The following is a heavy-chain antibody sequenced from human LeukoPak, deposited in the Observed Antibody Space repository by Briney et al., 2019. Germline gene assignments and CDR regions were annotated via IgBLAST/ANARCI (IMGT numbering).Heavy chain of an antibody. Sequence: GESLRLSCAASGFTFSSYSMNWVRQAPGKGLKWVSSISSSSTYIYYADSVKGRFTISRDNANNSLYLQMNSLRAEDTAVYYCARVRGTSWYVYDYWGQGTLVTVSS. CDR1: GFTFSSYS. D-gene: IGHD6-13*01. V-gene: IGHV3-21*01. CDR2: ISSSSTYI. CDR3: ARVRGTSWYVYDY. J-gene: IGHJ4*02.